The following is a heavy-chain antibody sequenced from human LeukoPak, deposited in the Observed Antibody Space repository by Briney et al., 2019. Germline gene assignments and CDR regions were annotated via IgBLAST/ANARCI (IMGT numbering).Heavy chain of an antibody. D-gene: IGHD2-2*01. V-gene: IGHV3-53*01. Sequence: GGSLRPSCAASGFTVSSNYMSWVRQAPGKGLEWVSVIYSGGSTYYADSVKGRFTISRDNSKNTLYLQMNSLRAEDTAVYYCANLGRRATTSAPDVWGQGTTVTVSS. CDR2: IYSGGST. CDR1: GFTVSSNY. J-gene: IGHJ6*02. CDR3: ANLGRRATTSAPDV.